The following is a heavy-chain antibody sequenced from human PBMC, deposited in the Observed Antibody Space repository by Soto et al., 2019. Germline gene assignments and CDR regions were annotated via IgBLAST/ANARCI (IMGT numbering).Heavy chain of an antibody. CDR2: MNPNSGNT. CDR3: ARQRGITMVRGNNWFEP. CDR1: GYTFTSYD. Sequence: QVQLVQSGAEVKKPGASVKVSCKASGYTFTSYDINWVRQATGQGLEWMGWMNPNSGNTGYAQKFQGRVTMTRNTSISTAYMELSSLRSEDTAVYYCARQRGITMVRGNNWFEPWGQGTLVTVSS. J-gene: IGHJ5*02. V-gene: IGHV1-8*01. D-gene: IGHD3-10*01.